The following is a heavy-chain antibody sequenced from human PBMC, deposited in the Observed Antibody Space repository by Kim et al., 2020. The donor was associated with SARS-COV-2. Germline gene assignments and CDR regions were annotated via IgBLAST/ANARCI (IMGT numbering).Heavy chain of an antibody. D-gene: IGHD1-26*01. Sequence: TYYADSVKGRFTISKDISKNTLLLHMNNLRAEDTALYHWAKDLWDYSANDFWGQGTLVTVSS. CDR3: AKDLWDYSANDF. V-gene: IGHV3-23*01. J-gene: IGHJ4*02. CDR2: T.